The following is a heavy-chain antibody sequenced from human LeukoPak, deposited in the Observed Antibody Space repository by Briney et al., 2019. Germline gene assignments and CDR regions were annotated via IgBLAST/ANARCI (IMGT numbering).Heavy chain of an antibody. Sequence: GGSLRLSCAASGFTFSSYWMSWVRQALGKGLEWVANIKQDGSEKYYVDSVKGRFTISRDNAKNSLYLQMNSLRAEDTAVYYCARGRGGGDSYGFGYYFDYWGQGTLVTVSS. J-gene: IGHJ4*02. CDR3: ARGRGGGDSYGFGYYFDY. CDR2: IKQDGSEK. D-gene: IGHD5-18*01. CDR1: GFTFSSYW. V-gene: IGHV3-7*03.